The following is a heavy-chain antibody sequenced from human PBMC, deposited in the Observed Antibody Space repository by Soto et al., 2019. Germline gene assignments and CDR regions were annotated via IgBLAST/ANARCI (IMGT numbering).Heavy chain of an antibody. Sequence: QVQLVESGGGVVQPGRSLRLSCAASGFTFSSYGMHWVRQAPGKGLEWVAVIWYDGSNKYYADSVKGRFTISRDNSKNTLYLQMNSLRAEDTAVYYCPSSGIYDSSGNDAFDIWGQGTMVTVSS. CDR3: PSSGIYDSSGNDAFDI. CDR2: IWYDGSNK. CDR1: GFTFSSYG. J-gene: IGHJ3*02. D-gene: IGHD3-22*01. V-gene: IGHV3-33*01.